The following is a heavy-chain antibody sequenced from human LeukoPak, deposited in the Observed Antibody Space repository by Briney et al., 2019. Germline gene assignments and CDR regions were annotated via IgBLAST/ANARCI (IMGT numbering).Heavy chain of an antibody. D-gene: IGHD2-2*01. CDR2: IYSSGST. CDR3: ARGQYHLLYWYFDL. J-gene: IGHJ2*01. V-gene: IGHV4-4*07. Sequence: SETLSLTCTVSGGSISSYYWSWIRQPAGKGLEWIGRIYSSGSTNYNPSLKSRVTMSVDTSKNQFSLKLSSVTAADTAVYYCARGQYHLLYWYFDLWGRGTLVSVSS. CDR1: GGSISSYY.